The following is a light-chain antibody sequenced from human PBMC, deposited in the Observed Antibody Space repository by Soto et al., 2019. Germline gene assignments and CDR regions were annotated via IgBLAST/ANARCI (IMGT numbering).Light chain of an antibody. CDR1: ETISTF. V-gene: IGKV1-39*01. CDR3: QQSYSSSPIT. J-gene: IGKJ5*01. Sequence: DTQMTQSPSSLSASVGDRVTMTCRASETISTFLNWYQHKPGKAPRLLISAASRLQSGVPPRFSGSGSGTEFTLTINSLRPEDFASYYCQQSYSSSPITSGPGTRLEV. CDR2: AAS.